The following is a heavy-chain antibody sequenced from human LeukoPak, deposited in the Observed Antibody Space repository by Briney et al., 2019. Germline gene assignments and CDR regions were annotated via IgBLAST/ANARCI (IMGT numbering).Heavy chain of an antibody. Sequence: PGGSLRLSCAASGFTFSSYGMHWVRQAPGKGLEWVAVMSYDGSNKYYADSVKGRFTISRDNSKNTLYLQMNSLRAEDTAVYYCAKDGTNLYSSGWAADYWGQGTLVTVSS. CDR1: GFTFSSYG. V-gene: IGHV3-30*18. J-gene: IGHJ4*02. CDR2: MSYDGSNK. D-gene: IGHD6-19*01. CDR3: AKDGTNLYSSGWAADY.